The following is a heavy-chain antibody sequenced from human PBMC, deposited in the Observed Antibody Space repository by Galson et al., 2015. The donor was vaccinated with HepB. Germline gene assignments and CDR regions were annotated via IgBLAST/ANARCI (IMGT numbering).Heavy chain of an antibody. J-gene: IGHJ1*01. CDR2: ISYDGSNK. CDR1: GFTFSSYA. D-gene: IGHD6-19*01. Sequence: SLRLSCAASGFTFSSYAMHWARQAPGKGLEWVAVISYDGSNKYYADSVKGRFTISRDNSKNTLYLQMNSLRAEDTAVYYCARDQHRSGWYGDLQHWGQGTLVTVSS. V-gene: IGHV3-30-3*01. CDR3: ARDQHRSGWYGDLQH.